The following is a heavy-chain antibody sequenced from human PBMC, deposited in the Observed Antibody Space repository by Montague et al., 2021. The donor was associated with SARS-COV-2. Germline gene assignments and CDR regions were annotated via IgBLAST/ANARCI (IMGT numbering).Heavy chain of an antibody. J-gene: IGHJ4*02. CDR1: GGSISRYY. CDR3: ASQVPDFWSGIDY. D-gene: IGHD3-3*01. CDR2: IYYSGST. V-gene: IGHV4-59*01. Sequence: SETLSLTCTVSGGSISRYYWSWIRQPPGKGLELIGYIYYSGSTNYNPSLRSRVAISVDTSKNQFSLKLSSVTAADTAVYYCASQVPDFWSGIDYWGQGTLVTVSS.